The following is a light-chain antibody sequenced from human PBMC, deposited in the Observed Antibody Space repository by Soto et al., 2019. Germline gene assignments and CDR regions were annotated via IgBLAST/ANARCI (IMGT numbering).Light chain of an antibody. J-gene: IGLJ2*01. CDR2: EGS. CDR3: CSYAGSRRV. V-gene: IGLV2-23*01. CDR1: SSDVGSYNL. Sequence: QSVLTQPASVSGSPGQSITISCSGTSSDVGSYNLVSWYQQHPGKAPKLMIYEGSKRPSGVSNRFSGSKSGNTASLTISGFQAEDEADYYCCSYAGSRRVFGGGTKVTVL.